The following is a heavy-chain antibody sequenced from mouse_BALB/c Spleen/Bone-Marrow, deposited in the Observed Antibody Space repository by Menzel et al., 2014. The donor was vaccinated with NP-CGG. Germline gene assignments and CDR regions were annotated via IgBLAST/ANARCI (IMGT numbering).Heavy chain of an antibody. Sequence: LQLQQSGPGLVQPSQSLSITCTVYGFSLTSYGVHWDRQSPGMGLEWLGVIWSGGSTDYNAALISRLSSSKDNSKSQVIFKMIILQANDTAIYYCSRGFSLYFEFWSQGTTLPGAS. CDR3: SRGFSLYFEF. CDR2: IWSGGST. V-gene: IGHV2-2*02. J-gene: IGHJ2*01. CDR1: GFSLTSYG.